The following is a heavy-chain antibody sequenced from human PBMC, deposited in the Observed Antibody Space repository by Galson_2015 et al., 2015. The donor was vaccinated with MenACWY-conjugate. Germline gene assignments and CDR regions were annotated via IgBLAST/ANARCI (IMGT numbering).Heavy chain of an antibody. D-gene: IGHD3-16*02. V-gene: IGHV4-38-2*02. CDR1: GSSISSGYY. CDR3: ARENRITFGGVIVGVYNWFDP. J-gene: IGHJ5*02. CDR2: IYHSGST. Sequence: ATLSLTCAVSGSSISSGYYWGWIRQPPGKGLEWIGSIYHSGSTYYNPSLKSRVTISVDTSKNQFSLKLSSVTAADTAVYYCARENRITFGGVIVGVYNWFDPWGQGTLVSVSS.